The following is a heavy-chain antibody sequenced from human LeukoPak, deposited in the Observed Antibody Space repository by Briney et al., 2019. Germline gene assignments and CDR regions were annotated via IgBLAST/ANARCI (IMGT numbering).Heavy chain of an antibody. CDR3: ARWGGSRCHDFDY. V-gene: IGHV3-23*01. CDR2: ISGSGGTT. CDR1: GFTFSSYA. D-gene: IGHD6-13*01. Sequence: GGSLRLSCAVSGFTFSSYAISWVRQAPGKGLEWVSGISGSGGTTYYADSVKGRFTISREESKNTVYLQMISLRGEDTAVYFCARWGGSRCHDFDYRGQGTLVTVSS. J-gene: IGHJ4*02.